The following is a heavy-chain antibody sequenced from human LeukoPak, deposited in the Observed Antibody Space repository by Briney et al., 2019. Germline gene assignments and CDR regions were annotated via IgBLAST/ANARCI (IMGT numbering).Heavy chain of an antibody. D-gene: IGHD5-12*01. CDR3: ARMSRGYSGYDAADY. CDR1: GGTFSSYA. V-gene: IGHV1-69*13. J-gene: IGHJ4*02. CDR2: IIPIFSTA. Sequence: SVKVSCKASGGTFSSYAISWVRQAPGQGLEWMGGIIPIFSTANYAQKFQGRVTITADESTSTAYMELSRLRSGATAVYYCARMSRGYSGYDAADYWGQGTLVTVSS.